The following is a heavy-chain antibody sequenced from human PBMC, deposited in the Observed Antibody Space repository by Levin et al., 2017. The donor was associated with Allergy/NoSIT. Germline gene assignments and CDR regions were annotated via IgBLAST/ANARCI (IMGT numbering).Heavy chain of an antibody. D-gene: IGHD1-7*01. J-gene: IGHJ6*03. CDR2: ISGKSNTI. V-gene: IGHV3-48*01. Sequence: GGSLRLSCEASGFTFSTYSMNWVRQAPGKGLEWISFISGKSNTIYYADSVQGRFTISRDNGKNSLFLQMNRLTPEDTAVYYCARNYHYMDVWGKGTAATVSS. CDR1: GFTFSTYS. CDR3: ARNYHYMDV.